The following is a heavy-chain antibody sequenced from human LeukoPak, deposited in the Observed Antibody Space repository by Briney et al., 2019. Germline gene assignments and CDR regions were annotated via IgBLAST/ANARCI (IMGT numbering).Heavy chain of an antibody. D-gene: IGHD1-26*01. CDR1: GYTFTGYY. J-gene: IGHJ4*02. CDR3: ARDLGGAYYFDY. CDR2: INPNSGGT. V-gene: IGHV1-2*02. Sequence: GASVKVSCKASGYTFTGYYVHWVRQAPGQGLEWMGWINPNSGGTNYAQKFQGRVTMTRDTSISTAYMELSRLRSDDTAVYYCARDLGGAYYFDYWGQGTLVTVSS.